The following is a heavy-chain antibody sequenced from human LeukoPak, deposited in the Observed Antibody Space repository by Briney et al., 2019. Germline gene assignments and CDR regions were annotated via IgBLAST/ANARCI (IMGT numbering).Heavy chain of an antibody. CDR1: GGSISSYY. D-gene: IGHD3-22*01. CDR2: IYYSGST. J-gene: IGHJ4*02. V-gene: IGHV4-59*01. CDR3: ASRGYYDNSAYFRN. Sequence: SETLSLTCTVSGGSISSYYWSWIRQPPGKGLEWIGYIYYSGSTNHNPSLKSRVTISIDTSKHQFSLNLTSVTAADTAVYFCASRGYYDNSAYFRNWGQGTLVTVSS.